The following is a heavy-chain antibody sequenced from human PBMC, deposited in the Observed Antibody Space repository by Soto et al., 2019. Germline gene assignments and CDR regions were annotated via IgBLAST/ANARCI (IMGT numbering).Heavy chain of an antibody. CDR2: INHSGST. D-gene: IGHD6-19*01. CDR1: GGSFSGYY. V-gene: IGHV4-34*01. CDR3: ARVRPLAVAGTYFDY. J-gene: IGHJ4*02. Sequence: PSETLSLTCAVYGGSFSGYYWSWIRQPPGKGLEWIGEINHSGSTNYNPSLKSRVTISVDTSKNQFSLKLSSVTAADTAVYYCARVRPLAVAGTYFDYWGQGTLVTVSS.